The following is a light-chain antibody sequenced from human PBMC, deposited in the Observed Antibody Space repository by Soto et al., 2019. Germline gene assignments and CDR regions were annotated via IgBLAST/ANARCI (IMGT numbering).Light chain of an antibody. CDR2: DVF. V-gene: IGLV2-11*01. CDR1: SSDVGAYNY. J-gene: IGLJ2*01. Sequence: QSALTQPRSVSGSPGQSVTISCTGTSSDVGAYNYVSWHQQHPGKAPKLVIYDVFQRPSGVPDRFSASKSGITASLTISGHQAEDEADYYCCSYAAGDSFKFGGGTKLTVL. CDR3: CSYAAGDSFK.